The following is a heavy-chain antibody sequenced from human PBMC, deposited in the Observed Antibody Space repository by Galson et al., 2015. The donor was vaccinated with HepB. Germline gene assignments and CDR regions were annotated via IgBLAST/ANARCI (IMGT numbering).Heavy chain of an antibody. CDR1: GFTFSSYA. J-gene: IGHJ4*02. Sequence: LRLSCAASGFTFSSYAMHWVRQAPGKGLEWVAVISYDGSNKYYADSVKGRFTISRDNSKNTLYLQMNSLRAEDTAVYYCARSIVGATRGDYWGQGTLVTVSS. CDR2: ISYDGSNK. D-gene: IGHD1-26*01. CDR3: ARSIVGATRGDY. V-gene: IGHV3-30-3*01.